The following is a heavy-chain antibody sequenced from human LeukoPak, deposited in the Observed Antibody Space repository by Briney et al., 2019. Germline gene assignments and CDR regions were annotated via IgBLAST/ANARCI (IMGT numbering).Heavy chain of an antibody. CDR1: GFTFSGSA. D-gene: IGHD2-15*01. J-gene: IGHJ5*02. V-gene: IGHV3-73*01. CDR3: TRDRGTYNWFGP. CDR2: IDKKDNLYAT. Sequence: GGSLRLSCAASGFTFSGSAVRWVRQSSGKGLEWVGHIDKKDNLYATAYAESVKGRFTISRDDSKDTAFLHMDSLKTEDTALYYCTRDRGTYNWFGPWGQGTLVTVSS.